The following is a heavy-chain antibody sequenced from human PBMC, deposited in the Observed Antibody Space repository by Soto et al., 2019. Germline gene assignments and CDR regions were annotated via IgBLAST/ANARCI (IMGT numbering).Heavy chain of an antibody. CDR2: INHSGST. J-gene: IGHJ5*02. Sequence: SETLSLTCAVYGGSFSGYYWSWIRQPPGKGLEWIGEINHSGSTNYNPSLKSRVTISVDTSKNQFSLNLSSVTAADTAVYYCSRGGPQLWFGPDSRWFDPWGQGTLVTVSS. CDR1: GGSFSGYY. D-gene: IGHD3-10*01. V-gene: IGHV4-34*01. CDR3: SRGGPQLWFGPDSRWFDP.